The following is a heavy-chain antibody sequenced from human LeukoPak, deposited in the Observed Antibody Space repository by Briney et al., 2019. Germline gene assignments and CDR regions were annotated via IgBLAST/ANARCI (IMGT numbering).Heavy chain of an antibody. Sequence: TSQTLSLTCTVSGGSISSGDYYWSWIRQPPGKGLEWIGHIYYSGSTYYNPSLKSRVTISVDTSKNQFSLKLSSVTAADTAVYYCARGPYSNYGQFDYWGQGTLVTVSS. J-gene: IGHJ4*02. CDR2: IYYSGST. D-gene: IGHD4-11*01. V-gene: IGHV4-30-4*08. CDR3: ARGPYSNYGQFDY. CDR1: GGSISSGDYY.